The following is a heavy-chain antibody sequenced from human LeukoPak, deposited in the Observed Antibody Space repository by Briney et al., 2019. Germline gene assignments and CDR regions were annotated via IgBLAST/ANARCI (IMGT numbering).Heavy chain of an antibody. D-gene: IGHD1-20*01. V-gene: IGHV1-46*01. CDR1: GYTFTNYY. CDR3: ARDNWKLDY. Sequence: ASVKVSCKASGYTFTNYYMHWVRQAPGQGLEWMGITQPSGGSTSYAQKFQGRVTMTRDTSTNTVYMELSSLRSEDTAVYYCARDNWKLDYWGQGTLVTVSS. J-gene: IGHJ4*02. CDR2: TQPSGGST.